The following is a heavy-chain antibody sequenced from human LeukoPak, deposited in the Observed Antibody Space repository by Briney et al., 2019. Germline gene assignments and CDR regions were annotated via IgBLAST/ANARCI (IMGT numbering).Heavy chain of an antibody. D-gene: IGHD6-19*01. J-gene: IGHJ4*02. CDR2: INPDSGGT. V-gene: IGHV1-2*02. CDR1: GYTFTDYY. Sequence: ASVKVSCKTSGYTFTDYYIHWVRQAPGQGPEGMGWINPDSGGTNFAQKFQGRVTMTRDTSISTAYMELTSLRSDDTALYYCARGREVAGTVSYWGQGSLVTVSS. CDR3: ARGREVAGTVSY.